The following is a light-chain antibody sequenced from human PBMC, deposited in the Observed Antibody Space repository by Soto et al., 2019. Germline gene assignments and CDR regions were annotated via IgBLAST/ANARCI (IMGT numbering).Light chain of an antibody. V-gene: IGKV3D-20*02. J-gene: IGKJ5*01. CDR2: AAS. Sequence: IGVTMSAGTLSLYPGERAALSCRASQSFSTKFLAWYQQKPGQAPRLLIYAASNRATGIPDRFSGSGSGTDFTLTISRLEPEDFAVYYCQQRSNWPPITFGQGTRLEIK. CDR3: QQRSNWPPIT. CDR1: QSFSTKF.